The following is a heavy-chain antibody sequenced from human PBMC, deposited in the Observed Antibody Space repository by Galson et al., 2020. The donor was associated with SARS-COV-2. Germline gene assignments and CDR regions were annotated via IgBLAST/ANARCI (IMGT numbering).Heavy chain of an antibody. Sequence: SETLSLTCTVSGGSISTTSYFWGWIRQPPGKGMEWIGTIYYSGTTYYNPSLRSRVTISVDTSTNQFSLKVNSVTAADTAVYYCARRGCTVTTQHFDLWGRGTLVTVSS. CDR2: IYYSGTT. CDR3: ARRGCTVTTQHFDL. D-gene: IGHD4-17*01. V-gene: IGHV4-39*01. J-gene: IGHJ2*01. CDR1: GGSISTTSYF.